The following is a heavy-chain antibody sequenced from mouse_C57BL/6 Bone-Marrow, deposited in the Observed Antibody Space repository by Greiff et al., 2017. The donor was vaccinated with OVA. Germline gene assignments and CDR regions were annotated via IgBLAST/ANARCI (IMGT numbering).Heavy chain of an antibody. J-gene: IGHJ4*01. Sequence: QVQLQQPGAELVKPGASVKLSCKASGYTFTSYWMHWVKQRPGQGLEWIGMIHPNSGSTNYNEKFKSKATLTVDKSSSTAYMQHSSLTSEDSAVYYCARPTLGWLLREYYAMDDWGEGTSVSVCS. CDR3: ARPTLGWLLREYYAMDD. CDR2: IHPNSGST. V-gene: IGHV1-64*01. CDR1: GYTFTSYW. D-gene: IGHD2-3*01.